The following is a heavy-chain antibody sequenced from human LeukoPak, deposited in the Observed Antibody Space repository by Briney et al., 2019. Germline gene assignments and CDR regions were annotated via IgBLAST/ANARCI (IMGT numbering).Heavy chain of an antibody. CDR2: INPNSGGT. V-gene: IGHV1-2*02. Sequence: ASVKVSCKASGYTFTGYYMHWVRQAPGRGLEWMGWINPNSGGTNYAQKFQGRVTMTRDTSISTAYMELSRLRSDDTAVYYCARTQYYYDSSGYPSYWGQGTLVTVSS. CDR1: GYTFTGYY. CDR3: ARTQYYYDSSGYPSY. D-gene: IGHD3-22*01. J-gene: IGHJ4*02.